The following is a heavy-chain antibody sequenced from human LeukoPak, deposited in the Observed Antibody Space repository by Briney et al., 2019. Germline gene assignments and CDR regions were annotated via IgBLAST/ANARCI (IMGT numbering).Heavy chain of an antibody. CDR3: AKGLFPGGHDAFDI. V-gene: IGHV3-11*04. J-gene: IGHJ3*02. CDR1: GFTFSDYY. CDR2: ISSSGSTI. Sequence: PGGSLRLSCAASGFTFSDYYMSWIRRAPGKGLEWVSYISSSGSTIYYADSVKGRFTISRDNAKNSLYLQMNSLRAEDTAVYYCAKGLFPGGHDAFDIWGQGTMVTVSS. D-gene: IGHD3-16*01.